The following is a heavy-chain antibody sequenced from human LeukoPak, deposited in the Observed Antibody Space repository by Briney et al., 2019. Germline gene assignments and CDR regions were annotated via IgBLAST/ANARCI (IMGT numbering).Heavy chain of an antibody. CDR2: IYYSGST. CDR1: GGSFSGYY. Sequence: SETLSLTCAVYGGSFSGYYWSWIRQPPGKGLEWIGYIYYSGSTNYNPSLKSRVTISVDTSKNQFSLKLSSVTAADTAVYYCARVRGYYDYWGQGTLVTLSS. CDR3: ARVRGYYDY. V-gene: IGHV4-59*01. J-gene: IGHJ4*02. D-gene: IGHD3-22*01.